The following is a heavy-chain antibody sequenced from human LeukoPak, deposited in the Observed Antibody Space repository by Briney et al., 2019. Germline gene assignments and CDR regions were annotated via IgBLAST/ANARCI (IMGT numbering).Heavy chain of an antibody. D-gene: IGHD5-24*01. Sequence: ASVKVSCKASGYTFTGYGISWVRQAPGQGLEWMGWISPYNGDTKYAQKVHDRVTMTTDTSTSTAYMELTSLRSDDTAVYYWRQLVPGTDTFDIWGQGTMVTVSS. CDR2: ISPYNGDT. CDR1: GYTFTGYG. CDR3: RQLVPGTDTFDI. V-gene: IGHV1-18*01. J-gene: IGHJ3*02.